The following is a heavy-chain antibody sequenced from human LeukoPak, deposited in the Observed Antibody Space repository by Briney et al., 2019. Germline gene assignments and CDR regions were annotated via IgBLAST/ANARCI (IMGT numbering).Heavy chain of an antibody. CDR2: ISGSGGST. D-gene: IGHD2-21*02. V-gene: IGHV3-23*01. J-gene: IGHJ4*02. CDR1: GFTFSIYA. Sequence: PGGSLRLSCAASGFTFSIYAMSGLRQAPGKGVEWFSAISGSGGSTYYADSVKGRFTISRDNSKNTLYLQMNSLRAEDTAVYYCAKRRLLFPYLLDYWGQGTLVTVSS. CDR3: AKRRLLFPYLLDY.